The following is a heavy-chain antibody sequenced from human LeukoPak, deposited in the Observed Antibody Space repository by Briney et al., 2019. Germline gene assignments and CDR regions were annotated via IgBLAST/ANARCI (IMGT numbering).Heavy chain of an antibody. CDR1: GGSISSYY. CDR3: ARDQAGYYCMDV. V-gene: IGHV4-59*01. CDR2: IDYSGST. J-gene: IGHJ6*03. Sequence: SETLSLTCTASGGSISSYYWSWIRQPPGEGLEWIGYIDYSGSTNYNPSLRSRVTMSVDTSKNQFSLKLTSVTAADTAVYYCARDQAGYYCMDVWGKGTTVTVSS.